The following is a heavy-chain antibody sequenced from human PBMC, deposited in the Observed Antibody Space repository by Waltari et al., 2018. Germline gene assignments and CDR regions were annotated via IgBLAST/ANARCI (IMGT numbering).Heavy chain of an antibody. CDR3: ARVVSGWAPFDY. D-gene: IGHD6-19*01. CDR2: INPNSGGT. CDR1: GYTFTGYV. J-gene: IGHJ4*02. V-gene: IGHV1-2*06. Sequence: QVQLVQSGAEVKKPGASVKVSCKASGYTFTGYVMPWVRQAPGQGLEWMGRINPNSGGTNYAQKFQGRVTMTRDTSISTAYMELSRLRSDDTAVYYCARVVSGWAPFDYWGQGTLVTVSS.